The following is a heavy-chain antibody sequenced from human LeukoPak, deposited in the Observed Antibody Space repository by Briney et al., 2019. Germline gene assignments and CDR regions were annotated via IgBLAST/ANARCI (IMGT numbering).Heavy chain of an antibody. Sequence: GGSLRLSCAASGFTFDDYGMSWVRQAPGKGLEWVSGINWNGGSTGYADSVKGRFTISRDNAKNSLYLQMNSLRAEDTALYYCARGYCSGGSCYSIAWFDPWGQGTLVTVSS. CDR3: ARGYCSGGSCYSIAWFDP. J-gene: IGHJ5*02. V-gene: IGHV3-20*04. D-gene: IGHD2-15*01. CDR1: GFTFDDYG. CDR2: INWNGGST.